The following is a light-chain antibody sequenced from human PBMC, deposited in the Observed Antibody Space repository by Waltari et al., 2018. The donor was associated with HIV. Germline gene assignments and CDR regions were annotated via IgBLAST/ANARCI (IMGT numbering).Light chain of an antibody. Sequence: DIHLTQSPPFLSASIGDRVTISCRATQGINSYLAWYQQKPGKAPKLLIYVASTLRSGVPSRFSGSCSVTEFTLTISNLQPEDSATYYCQQLNSYPLTFGGGTKVETK. CDR1: QGINSY. CDR3: QQLNSYPLT. V-gene: IGKV1-9*01. CDR2: VAS. J-gene: IGKJ4*01.